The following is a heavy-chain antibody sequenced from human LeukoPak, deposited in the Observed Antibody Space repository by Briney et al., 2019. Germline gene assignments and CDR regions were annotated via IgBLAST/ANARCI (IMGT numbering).Heavy chain of an antibody. V-gene: IGHV3-66*01. CDR1: GFSVSDNY. CDR3: AKDVNY. Sequence: GGSLRLSCAASGFSVSDNYMSWVRQAPGKGLEWVSVIYSGDVAYYADSVKGRFTVSRDNSKNTLYLQMNSLRAEDTAVYYCAKDVNYWGQGTLVTVSS. J-gene: IGHJ4*02. CDR2: IYSGDVA.